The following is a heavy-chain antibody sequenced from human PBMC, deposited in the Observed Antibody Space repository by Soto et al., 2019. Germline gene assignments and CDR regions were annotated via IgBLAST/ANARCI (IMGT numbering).Heavy chain of an antibody. CDR2: IIPISGTT. CDR3: ARGGSVDYYSGMDV. CDR1: GGTFSSYA. Sequence: VASVKVSCKASGGTFSSYAISWVRQAPGQGLEWMGGIIPISGTTNYAQKFQGRVTITADESTGTAYMEMSSLRSEDTAMYYCARGGSVDYYSGMDVWGQGTTVTVSS. D-gene: IGHD1-26*01. J-gene: IGHJ6*02. V-gene: IGHV1-69*13.